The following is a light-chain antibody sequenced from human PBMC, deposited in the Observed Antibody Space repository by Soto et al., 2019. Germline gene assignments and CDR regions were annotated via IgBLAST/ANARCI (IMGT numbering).Light chain of an antibody. Sequence: DIQMAQVSSSLSHSLRDGVTVTCRASQTISSWLAWYQQKPGKAPKLLIYAASSLQSGVPSRFSGSGSGTDFTLTISSLQPEDFATYYCQQSYSTPINFGQGTQLEIK. CDR2: AAS. CDR3: QQSYSTPIN. CDR1: QTISSW. J-gene: IGKJ5*01. V-gene: IGKV1-39*01.